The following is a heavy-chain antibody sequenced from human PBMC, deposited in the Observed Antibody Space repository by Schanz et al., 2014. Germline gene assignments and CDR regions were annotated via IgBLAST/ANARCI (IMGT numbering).Heavy chain of an antibody. V-gene: IGHV3-23*01. J-gene: IGHJ4*02. CDR2: ISGRDGST. Sequence: VHLLESGGGLVEPGGSLRLSCAASGFSFSDYYMSWIRQAPGKGLEWVSAISGRDGSTYYADSVRGRFTISSDNSKSTLYLQMSSLRAEDTAVYYCAKSQGSSFDSWGQGTLVTVSS. CDR1: GFSFSDYY. CDR3: AKSQGSSFDS. D-gene: IGHD6-13*01.